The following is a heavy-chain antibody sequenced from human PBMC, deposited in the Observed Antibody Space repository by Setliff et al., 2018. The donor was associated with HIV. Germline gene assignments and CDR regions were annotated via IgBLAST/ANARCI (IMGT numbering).Heavy chain of an antibody. CDR1: GGSISSHY. J-gene: IGHJ4*02. CDR2: IYYSGST. V-gene: IGHV4-59*11. D-gene: IGHD3-3*01. Sequence: SETLSLTCTVSGGSISSHYWSWIRQPPGKGLEWIGYIYYSGSTNYKSSLKSRVTISVVTSKNQFSLKLSSVTAADTAVYFCARGLGGYYSYFDYWGQGTLVTVSS. CDR3: ARGLGGYYSYFDY.